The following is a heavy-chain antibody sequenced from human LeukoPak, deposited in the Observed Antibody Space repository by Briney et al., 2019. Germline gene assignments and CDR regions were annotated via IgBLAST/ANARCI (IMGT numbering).Heavy chain of an antibody. Sequence: ASVKVSCKASGNTFPGNYLHWVRQAPGQGPEWMGWINPSSGGTNPAQKFQGRVAMTRDTSISTVYIQLKRPTSDDTAVYYCAGGSSYYFFDYWGQGVLVTVSS. CDR1: GNTFPGNY. CDR2: INPSSGGT. CDR3: AGGSSYYFFDY. D-gene: IGHD6-13*01. V-gene: IGHV1-2*02. J-gene: IGHJ4*02.